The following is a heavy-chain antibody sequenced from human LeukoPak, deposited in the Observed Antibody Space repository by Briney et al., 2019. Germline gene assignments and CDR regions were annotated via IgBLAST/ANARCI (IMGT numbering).Heavy chain of an antibody. D-gene: IGHD3-10*01. CDR2: INPDSGGT. CDR1: GYTFTGYY. J-gene: IGHJ6*03. V-gene: IGHV1-2*02. Sequence: ASVKVSCKASGYTFTGYYMHWVRQAPGQGLEWMGWINPDSGGTNYAQKLQGRVTMTTDTSTSTAYMELRSLRSDDTAVYYCARALYGSGSYYLYYYYYYMDVWGKGTTVTISS. CDR3: ARALYGSGSYYLYYYYYYMDV.